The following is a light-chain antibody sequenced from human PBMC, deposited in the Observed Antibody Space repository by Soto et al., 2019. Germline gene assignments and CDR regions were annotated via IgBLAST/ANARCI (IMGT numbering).Light chain of an antibody. V-gene: IGLV9-49*01. J-gene: IGLJ2*01. CDR1: SGYSNYK. Sequence: QSVLTQPPSASASLGASVTLTCTLSSGYSNYKVDWYQQRPGKGPRFVMRVGTGGIVGSKGDGIPDHFSVLGSGLNRYLTIKNIQEEDESDYHCGADHGSGSNFFVVFGGGTKLTVL. CDR3: GADHGSGSNFFVV. CDR2: VGTGGIVG.